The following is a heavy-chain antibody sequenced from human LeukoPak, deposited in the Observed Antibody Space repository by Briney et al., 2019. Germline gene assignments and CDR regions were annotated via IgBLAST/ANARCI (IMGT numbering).Heavy chain of an antibody. V-gene: IGHV4-59*01. CDR3: ARDYGGDLNS. CDR1: GGSISSYY. J-gene: IGHJ4*02. CDR2: IYYSGST. Sequence: SETLSLTCTVSGGSISSYYWSWIRQPPGKGLEWIGYIYYSGSTNYNPSLKSRVTISVDTSKNQFSLKLSSVTAADTAVYYCARDYGGDLNSWGQGTLVTVSS. D-gene: IGHD2-21*02.